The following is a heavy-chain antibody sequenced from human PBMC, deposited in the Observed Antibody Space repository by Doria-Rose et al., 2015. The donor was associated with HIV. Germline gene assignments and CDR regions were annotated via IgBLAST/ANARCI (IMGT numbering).Heavy chain of an antibody. J-gene: IGHJ6*03. Sequence: VQLVRSGGGLVQPGRSLRLSCVGSGFSFESYAMHWVRLTPGNGLEWVAGISWDSGTKGNADSVEGRFTISRDNAKKSVYLEMRSLRPEDTAFYYCAKAPIIGPKYYFYMDVWGKGTSVTVSS. CDR3: AKAPIIGPKYYFYMDV. D-gene: IGHD3-3*01. CDR1: GFSFESYA. CDR2: ISWDSGTK. V-gene: IGHV3-9*01.